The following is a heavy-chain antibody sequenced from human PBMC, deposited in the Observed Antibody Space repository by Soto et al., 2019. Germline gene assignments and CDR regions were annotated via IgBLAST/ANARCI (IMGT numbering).Heavy chain of an antibody. CDR2: IYYSGST. CDR1: GGSISSYY. Sequence: PSETLSLTCTVSGGSISSYYWSWIRQPPGKGLEWIGYIYYSGSTNYNPSLKSRVTISVDTSKNQFSLKLSSVTAADTAVYYCARGHIVVVPAAILVYYYYGMDVWGQGTTVTVSS. CDR3: ARGHIVVVPAAILVYYYYGMDV. J-gene: IGHJ6*02. V-gene: IGHV4-59*12. D-gene: IGHD2-2*02.